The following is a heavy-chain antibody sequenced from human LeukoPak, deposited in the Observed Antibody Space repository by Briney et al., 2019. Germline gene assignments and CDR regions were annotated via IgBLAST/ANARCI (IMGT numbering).Heavy chain of an antibody. CDR1: GFTFSRYA. Sequence: SGGSLRLSCAASGFTFSRYAFHWVRQAPGKGLEWVAVISYDGSNRYYADSVKGRFTVSRDNSKNTLYLQMNSLRHEDTAMYYCASLGRTIFGVVIDPLRRWFDPWGQGTLVTVSS. CDR2: ISYDGSNR. CDR3: ASLGRTIFGVVIDPLRRWFDP. J-gene: IGHJ5*02. V-gene: IGHV3-30-3*02. D-gene: IGHD3-3*01.